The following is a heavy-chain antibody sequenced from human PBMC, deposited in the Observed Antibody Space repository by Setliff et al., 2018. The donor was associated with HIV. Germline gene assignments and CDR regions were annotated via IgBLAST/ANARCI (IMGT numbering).Heavy chain of an antibody. Sequence: ASVKVSCKASGGSFTSFAISWVRQAPGQGLEWMGGIMSILRIANYAQKFQGRVRFTADKSTSTAYMELNSLRSDDTAVYYCARGRYGSGTYWGLYYYYYMDVWGKGTTVTVSS. CDR1: GGSFTSFA. V-gene: IGHV1-69*10. CDR2: IMSILRIA. CDR3: ARGRYGSGTYWGLYYYYYMDV. D-gene: IGHD3-10*01. J-gene: IGHJ6*03.